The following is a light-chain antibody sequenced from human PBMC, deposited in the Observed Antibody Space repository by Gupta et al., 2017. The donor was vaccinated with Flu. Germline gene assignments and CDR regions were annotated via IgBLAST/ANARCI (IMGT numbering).Light chain of an antibody. Sequence: DIQMTQSPSTLSASVGDRVTITCRASQSISSWLAWYQQKPGKAPKLLIYKASSLESGVPSRFSGSGSGTXFTLTIXSLQPDDFATYYCQQYNSIRYTFGXGTKLEIK. CDR2: KAS. CDR3: QQYNSIRYT. J-gene: IGKJ2*01. CDR1: QSISSW. V-gene: IGKV1-5*03.